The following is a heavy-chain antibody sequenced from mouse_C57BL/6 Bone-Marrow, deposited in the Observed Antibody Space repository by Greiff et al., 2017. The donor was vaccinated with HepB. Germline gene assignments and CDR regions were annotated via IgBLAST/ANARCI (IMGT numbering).Heavy chain of an antibody. CDR3: ARRGTTVVEGFAY. CDR2: INPGGGGT. J-gene: IGHJ3*01. CDR1: GYAFTNYL. V-gene: IGHV1-54*01. Sequence: QVQLKQSGAELVRPGTSVTVSCKASGYAFTNYLIEWVKQRPGQGLEWIGVINPGGGGTNYNGKFKGKATLTADKSSSTAYMQLSSLTSEDSAVYFCARRGTTVVEGFAYWGQGTLVTVSA. D-gene: IGHD1-1*01.